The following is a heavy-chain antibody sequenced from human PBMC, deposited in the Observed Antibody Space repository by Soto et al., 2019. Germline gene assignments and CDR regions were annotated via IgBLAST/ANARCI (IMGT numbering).Heavy chain of an antibody. CDR2: IWYDGSNK. CDR3: ARGVHGYPYYFDY. V-gene: IGHV3-33*01. D-gene: IGHD5-18*01. J-gene: IGHJ4*02. Sequence: GGSLRLSCAASGFTFSSYGMHWVRQAPGKGLEWVAVIWYDGSNKYYADSVKGRFTISRDNSKNTLYLQMNSLRAEDTAVYYCARGVHGYPYYFDYWGQGTLVTGSS. CDR1: GFTFSSYG.